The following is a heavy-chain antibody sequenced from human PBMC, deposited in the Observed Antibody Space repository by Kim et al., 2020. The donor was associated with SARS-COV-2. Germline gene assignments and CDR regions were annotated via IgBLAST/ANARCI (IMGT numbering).Heavy chain of an antibody. J-gene: IGHJ2*01. Sequence: GGSLRLSCAASGFTFGDYAMHWVRQAPGKGLEWVSGISWNSGSIGYADSVKGRFTISRDNAKNSLYLQMNSLRAEDTALYYCAKGAIAAAGNMRYGIGYFDLWGRGTLVTVSS. CDR3: AKGAIAAAGNMRYGIGYFDL. D-gene: IGHD6-13*01. CDR1: GFTFGDYA. CDR2: ISWNSGSI. V-gene: IGHV3-9*01.